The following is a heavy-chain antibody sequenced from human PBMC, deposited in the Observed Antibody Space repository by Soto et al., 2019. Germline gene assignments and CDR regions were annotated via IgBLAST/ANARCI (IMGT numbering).Heavy chain of an antibody. CDR2: ISAYNGNT. Sequence: ASVKVSCKAAGYAFTSYGISWVRQAPGQGLEWMGWISAYNGNTNYAQKLQGRVTMTTDTSTSAAYMELRSLRSDDTAVYYCARDVAGIGAFDIWGQGTMVTVSS. CDR1: GYAFTSYG. V-gene: IGHV1-18*01. D-gene: IGHD6-19*01. J-gene: IGHJ3*02. CDR3: ARDVAGIGAFDI.